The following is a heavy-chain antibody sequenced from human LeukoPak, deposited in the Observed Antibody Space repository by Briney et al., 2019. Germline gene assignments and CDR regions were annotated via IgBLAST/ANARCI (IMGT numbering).Heavy chain of an antibody. D-gene: IGHD3-22*01. CDR2: IRYDGSNK. Sequence: GGSLRLSCAASGFTFSSYGMHWVRQAPGKGLEWVAFIRYDGSNKYYADSVKGRFTISRDNSKNTLYLQMNSLRAEDTAVYYCAKVGSSSGYYSWDYFDYWGQGTLVTVSS. CDR3: AKVGSSSGYYSWDYFDY. CDR1: GFTFSSYG. J-gene: IGHJ4*02. V-gene: IGHV3-30*02.